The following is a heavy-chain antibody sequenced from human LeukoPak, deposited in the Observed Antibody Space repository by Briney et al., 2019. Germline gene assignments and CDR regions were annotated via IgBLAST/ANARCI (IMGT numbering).Heavy chain of an antibody. V-gene: IGHV3-30*18. D-gene: IGHD4-17*01. CDR2: ISYDGSNK. Sequence: GGSLRLSCAASGFTFSSYGMHWVRQAPGKGLGWVAVISYDGSNKYYADSVKGRFTISRDNSKNTLYLQMNSLRAEDTAVYYCAKDPTHDYGDYVFYWGQGTLVTVSS. CDR3: AKDPTHDYGDYVFY. J-gene: IGHJ4*02. CDR1: GFTFSSYG.